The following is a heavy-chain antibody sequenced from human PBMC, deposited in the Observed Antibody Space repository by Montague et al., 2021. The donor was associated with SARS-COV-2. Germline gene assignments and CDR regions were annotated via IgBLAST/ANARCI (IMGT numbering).Heavy chain of an antibody. CDR3: ARVGRQWLVRFSGVDV. D-gene: IGHD6-19*01. Sequence: SETLSLTCTVSGGSISSSSYYWGWLPQPPGLGLEWIGSIYYSGSTYYTSSLKSRVTISVDTSKNQFSLKLSSVTAADTAVYYCARVGRQWLVRFSGVDVWGQGTTVTVSS. V-gene: IGHV4-39*07. CDR1: GGSISSSSYY. CDR2: IYYSGST. J-gene: IGHJ6*02.